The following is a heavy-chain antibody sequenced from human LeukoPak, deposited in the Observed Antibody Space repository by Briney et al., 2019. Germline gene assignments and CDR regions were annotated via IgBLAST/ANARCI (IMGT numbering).Heavy chain of an antibody. J-gene: IGHJ4*02. Sequence: PGGSLRLSCAAFGFSVSSNYMSWVRQAPGKGLEWVSVIYSGGSTYYADSVKGRFTISRDNSKNTLYLQMNSLRAEDTAVYYCARVRPYDYVWGSYRPLDYWGQGTLVTVSS. CDR3: ARVRPYDYVWGSYRPLDY. CDR2: IYSGGST. CDR1: GFSVSSNY. D-gene: IGHD3-16*02. V-gene: IGHV3-53*01.